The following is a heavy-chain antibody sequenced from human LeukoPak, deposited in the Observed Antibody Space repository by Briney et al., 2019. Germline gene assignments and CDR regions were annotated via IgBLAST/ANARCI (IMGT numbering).Heavy chain of an antibody. CDR3: ARGGVDCSGGSCPKSWFDP. CDR1: GYTFTSYG. J-gene: IGHJ5*02. D-gene: IGHD2-15*01. V-gene: IGHV1-18*01. Sequence: GASVKVSCKASGYTFTSYGISWVRQAPGQGLEWMGWISADNGNTNYAQKLQGRVTMTTDTSTSTAYMELRSLRSDDTAVYYCARGGVDCSGGSCPKSWFDPWGQGTLVTVSS. CDR2: ISADNGNT.